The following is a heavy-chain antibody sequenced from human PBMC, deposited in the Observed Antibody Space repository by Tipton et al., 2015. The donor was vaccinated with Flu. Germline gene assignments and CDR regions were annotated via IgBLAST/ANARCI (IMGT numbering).Heavy chain of an antibody. Sequence: QLVQSGAEVKKPGASVKVSCKTSGYTFTGYYVYWVRQAPGQGLEWMGWINPRDNDTRYPQKFQGRVTVTRDTSLSTVYMELRSLSYDDTAVYYCARDGAGYQGAFDMWGQGTMVTVSS. J-gene: IGHJ3*02. V-gene: IGHV1-2*02. CDR2: INPRDNDT. CDR3: ARDGAGYQGAFDM. D-gene: IGHD5-12*01. CDR1: GYTFTGYY.